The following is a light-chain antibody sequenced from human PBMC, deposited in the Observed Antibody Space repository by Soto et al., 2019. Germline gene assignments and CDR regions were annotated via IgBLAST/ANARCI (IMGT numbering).Light chain of an antibody. CDR1: QSVSSSY. Sequence: EIVLTQSPGTLSLSPGERATLSCRASQSVSSSYLAWYQQKPGQAPRLLIYGASSRATSIPDRFIGSGSGTDFNLTITRLEPQDLAVYYWQQYDSSSNFGGGTKLEIK. V-gene: IGKV3-20*01. CDR2: GAS. J-gene: IGKJ4*01. CDR3: QQYDSSSN.